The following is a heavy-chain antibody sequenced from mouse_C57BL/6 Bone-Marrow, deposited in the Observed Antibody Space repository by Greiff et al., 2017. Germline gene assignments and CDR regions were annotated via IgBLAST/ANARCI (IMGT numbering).Heavy chain of an antibody. CDR3: TITTVVADY. CDR1: GFNIKDDY. J-gene: IGHJ2*01. V-gene: IGHV14-4*01. CDR2: IDPENGDT. D-gene: IGHD1-1*01. Sequence: EVKLVESGAELVRPGASVKLSCTASGFNIKDDYMHWVKQRPEQGLEWIGWIDPENGDTEYASKFQGKATITADTSSNTAYLQLSSLTSEDTAVYYCTITTVVADYWGQGTTLTVSS.